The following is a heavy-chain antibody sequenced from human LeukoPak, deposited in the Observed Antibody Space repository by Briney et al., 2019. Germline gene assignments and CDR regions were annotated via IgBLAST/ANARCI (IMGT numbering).Heavy chain of an antibody. V-gene: IGHV3-23*01. CDR3: AKGGPQFFDY. CDR1: GFTFSNYA. Sequence: QPGGSLRLSCVASGFTFSNYAMTWVRQAPGKGLEWVSTISGSGGTTNYADSVKGRFTISRASSKSTLYLQMNSLRAEDTAVYFCAKGGPQFFDYWGQGSLVTVSS. D-gene: IGHD5-24*01. CDR2: ISGSGGTT. J-gene: IGHJ4*02.